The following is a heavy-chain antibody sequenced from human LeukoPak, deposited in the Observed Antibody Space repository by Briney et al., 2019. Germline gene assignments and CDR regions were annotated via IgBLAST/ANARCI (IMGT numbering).Heavy chain of an antibody. Sequence: LVKVFCKASGGTFSSYAISWVRQAPGQGLEWMGGIIPIFGTANYAQKFQGRVTITADESTSTAYMELSSLRSEDTAVYYCAVWFGELSPFDYWGQGTLVTVSS. J-gene: IGHJ4*02. CDR3: AVWFGELSPFDY. V-gene: IGHV1-69*01. D-gene: IGHD3-10*01. CDR2: IIPIFGTA. CDR1: GGTFSSYA.